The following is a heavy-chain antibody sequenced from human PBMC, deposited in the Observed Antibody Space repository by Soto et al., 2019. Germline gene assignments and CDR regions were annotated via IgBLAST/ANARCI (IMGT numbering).Heavy chain of an antibody. V-gene: IGHV1-2*04. Sequence: ASVKVSGKASGYTFTGYYMHWVRQAPGQGLEWMGWINPNSGGTNYAQKFQGWVTMTRDTSISTAYMELSRLRSDDTAVYYCAREGFCSSSSCFYYVMDVWGQGTTDIGSS. CDR3: AREGFCSSSSCFYYVMDV. D-gene: IGHD2-2*01. CDR2: INPNSGGT. CDR1: GYTFTGYY. J-gene: IGHJ6*02.